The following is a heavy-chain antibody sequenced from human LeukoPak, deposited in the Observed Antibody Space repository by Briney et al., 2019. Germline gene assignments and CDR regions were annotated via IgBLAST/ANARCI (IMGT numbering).Heavy chain of an antibody. D-gene: IGHD2-21*01. J-gene: IGHJ4*02. CDR2: IASDGDT. CDR1: GFTFSTYA. V-gene: IGHV3-64*01. CDR3: LLGWDY. Sequence: GGSLRLSCAASGFTFSTYAMHWVRQGPQKRLEIVSAIASDGDTYYSKTVRGRLTISRDNSKDTLFLQMGSLRTEDMGVYYCLLGWDYWGQGALVSVSS.